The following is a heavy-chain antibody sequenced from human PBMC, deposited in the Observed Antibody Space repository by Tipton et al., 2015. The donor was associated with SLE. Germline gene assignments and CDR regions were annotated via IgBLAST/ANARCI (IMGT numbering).Heavy chain of an antibody. V-gene: IGHV4-39*07. CDR3: ARVKYPKGFDP. J-gene: IGHJ5*02. D-gene: IGHD2-2*02. CDR2: IYHGGTT. CDR1: GDSITSGSFY. Sequence: TLSLTCSVSGDSITSGSFYWVWIRQAPGKGLEWIGNIYHGGTTYHNPSLTSRLTLSVDRSKNQFSLNLTSVTAADTAVYYCARVKYPKGFDPWGQGTLVTVSS.